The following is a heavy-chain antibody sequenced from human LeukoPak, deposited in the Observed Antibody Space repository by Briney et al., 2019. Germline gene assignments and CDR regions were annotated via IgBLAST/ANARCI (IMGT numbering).Heavy chain of an antibody. J-gene: IGHJ1*01. V-gene: IGHV1-2*04. CDR3: ARFVDTAVGEYFQH. D-gene: IGHD5-18*01. CDR2: INPNSGGT. CDR1: GYTFTGYY. Sequence: ASVKVSCKASGYTFTGYYMHWVRQAPGQGLEWMGWINPNSGGTNYAQKFQGWVTMTRDTSISTAYMELSRLRSEDTAVYYCARFVDTAVGEYFQHWGQGTVVTVSS.